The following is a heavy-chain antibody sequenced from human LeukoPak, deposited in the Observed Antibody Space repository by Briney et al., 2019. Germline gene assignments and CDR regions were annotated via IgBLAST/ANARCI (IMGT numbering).Heavy chain of an antibody. CDR3: AADGGAPPYYYYYGMDV. V-gene: IGHV1-45*02. D-gene: IGHD4-23*01. Sequence: GASVKVSCKASGYTFTYRYLHWVRQAPGQALEWMGWITPFNGNTNYAQKFQERVTITRDMSTSTAYMELSSLRSEDTAVYYCAADGGAPPYYYYYGMDVWGQGTTVTVSS. J-gene: IGHJ6*02. CDR1: GYTFTYRY. CDR2: ITPFNGNT.